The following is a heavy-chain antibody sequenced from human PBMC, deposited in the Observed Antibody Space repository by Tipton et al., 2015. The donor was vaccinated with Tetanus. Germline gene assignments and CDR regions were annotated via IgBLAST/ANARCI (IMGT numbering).Heavy chain of an antibody. Sequence: SLRLSCAASGFTFSSYGMHWVRQAPGKGLEWVAVIWYDGSNKYYADSVKGRFTISRDNSKNTLYLQMNSLRAEDTAVYYGAREYRGYAMDVWGQGTTVTVSS. CDR3: AREYRGYAMDV. CDR1: GFTFSSYG. CDR2: IWYDGSNK. V-gene: IGHV3-33*01. J-gene: IGHJ6*02. D-gene: IGHD2-8*01.